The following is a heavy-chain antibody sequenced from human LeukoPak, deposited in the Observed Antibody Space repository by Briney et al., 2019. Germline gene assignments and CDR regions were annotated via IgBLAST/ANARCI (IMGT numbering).Heavy chain of an antibody. D-gene: IGHD3-22*01. CDR1: GGSISSSLW. V-gene: IGHV4-4*02. J-gene: IGHJ4*02. CDR3: ARVVRDYYDSSGYYFDY. CDR2: IHHSGST. Sequence: PSGTLSLTCDVSGGSISSSLWWSWVRQSPGEGLEWIGEIHHSGSTNYNPSLKSRVTISVDKSKNQFSLKLSSVTAADTAVYYCARVVRDYYDSSGYYFDYWGQGTLVTVSS.